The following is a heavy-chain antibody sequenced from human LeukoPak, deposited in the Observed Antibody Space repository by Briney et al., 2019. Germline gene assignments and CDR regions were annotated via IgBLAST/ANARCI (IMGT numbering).Heavy chain of an antibody. Sequence: ASVKVSCKASGYTFTSYAMNWVRQAPGQGLEWMGWINTNTGNPTYAQGFTGRFVFSLDTSVSTAYLQISSLKAEDTAVYYCARETHMNYDFWSGYIDYWGQGTLVTVSS. CDR1: GYTFTSYA. J-gene: IGHJ4*02. D-gene: IGHD3-3*01. CDR3: ARETHMNYDFWSGYIDY. V-gene: IGHV7-4-1*02. CDR2: INTNTGNP.